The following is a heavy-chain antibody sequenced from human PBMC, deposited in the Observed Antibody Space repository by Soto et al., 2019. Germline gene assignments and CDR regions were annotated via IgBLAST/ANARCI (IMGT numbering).Heavy chain of an antibody. V-gene: IGHV4-59*01. CDR3: ATEKYRILGGYAFGY. Sequence: QVQLQESGPRLVKPSETLSLTCSVSGSSISPYYWNWLRQAPGKGLEWIGYLFYRWTATYNPALKSRSTISLDTSKNQVPLRLSSVTAADTAVDYCATEKYRILGGYAFGYWGPGTPVTVSS. CDR2: LFYRWTA. D-gene: IGHD1-26*01. J-gene: IGHJ3*01. CDR1: GSSISPYY.